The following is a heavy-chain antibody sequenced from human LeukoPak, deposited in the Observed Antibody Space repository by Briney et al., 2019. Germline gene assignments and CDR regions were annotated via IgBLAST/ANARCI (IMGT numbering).Heavy chain of an antibody. D-gene: IGHD6-19*01. CDR2: ISGSGSGT. CDR1: GLSFSRYA. CDR3: AKDDHGGSGWRDYFDY. Sequence: GGSLRLSCVASGLSFSRYAMSWVRQAPGKGLEWVSTISGSGSGTYYADSVKGRFTISRDSSKNTLYLQMNSLRAEDTAVYYCAKDDHGGSGWRDYFDYWGQGTLVTVSS. J-gene: IGHJ4*02. V-gene: IGHV3-23*01.